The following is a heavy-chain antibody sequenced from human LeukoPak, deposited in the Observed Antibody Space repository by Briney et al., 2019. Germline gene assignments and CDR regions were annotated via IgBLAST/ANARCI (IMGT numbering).Heavy chain of an antibody. V-gene: IGHV3-53*01. J-gene: IGHJ4*02. Sequence: GGSLRLSCAAPGFTVSSNYMSWVRQAPGRRLEWVSVIYSGGSTYYADSVKGRFTISRDNSKNTPYLQMNSLRAEDTAVYYCARDYGGNVFDYWGQGTLVTVSS. CDR3: ARDYGGNVFDY. CDR1: GFTVSSNY. D-gene: IGHD4-23*01. CDR2: IYSGGST.